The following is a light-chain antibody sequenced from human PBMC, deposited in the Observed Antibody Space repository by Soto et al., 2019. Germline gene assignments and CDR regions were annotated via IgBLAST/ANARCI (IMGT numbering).Light chain of an antibody. CDR3: QQYNNWPRT. V-gene: IGKV3D-15*01. J-gene: IGKJ1*01. Sequence: EIVMTKSPATLSVSQGERATLSCRASQSVSSNLAWHQQKPGQAPRLLIYGASTRATGIPARFSGSGSGTDFALTISSLVPEDFAVYYCQQYNNWPRTFGQGTKVDIK. CDR1: QSVSSN. CDR2: GAS.